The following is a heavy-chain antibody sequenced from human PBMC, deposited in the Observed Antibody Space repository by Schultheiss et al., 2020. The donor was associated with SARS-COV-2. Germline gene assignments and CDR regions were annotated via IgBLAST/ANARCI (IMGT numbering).Heavy chain of an antibody. CDR1: GFTFSSYW. D-gene: IGHD2-15*01. Sequence: GGSLRLSCAASGFTFSSYWMHWVRQAPGKGLVWVARINDDGSGISYADSVKGRFTISRDNAKNTLHLQLNSLRVDDTAVYYCTKDALLFRTGFDPWGQGTLVTVSS. CDR2: INDDGSGI. J-gene: IGHJ5*02. CDR3: TKDALLFRTGFDP. V-gene: IGHV3-74*01.